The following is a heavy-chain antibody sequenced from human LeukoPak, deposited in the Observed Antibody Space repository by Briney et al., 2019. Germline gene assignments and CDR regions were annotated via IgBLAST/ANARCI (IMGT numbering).Heavy chain of an antibody. V-gene: IGHV3-33*01. CDR3: ARAASSYDSSGYYPSIDY. CDR1: GFTFSSYG. J-gene: IGHJ4*02. D-gene: IGHD3-22*01. CDR2: IWYDGSNK. Sequence: GGSLRLSCTASGFTFSSYGMPWVRQAPGKGLEWVAVIWYDGSNKYYADSVKGRFTTSRDNSKNTLYLQMNSLRAEDTAVYYCARAASSYDSSGYYPSIDYWGQGTLVTVSS.